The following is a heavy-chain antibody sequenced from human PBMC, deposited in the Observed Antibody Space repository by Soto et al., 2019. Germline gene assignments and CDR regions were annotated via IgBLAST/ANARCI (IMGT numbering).Heavy chain of an antibody. CDR1: GYRFTSYW. J-gene: IGHJ4*02. CDR3: ARPLSGGGAGTPGY. V-gene: IGHV5-51*01. Sequence: GESLKSSYKGSGYRFTSYWMGWVRQITGKGLEWMGIIYPGDSDTRYSPSFQGQVTISADKSISTAYLQWSSLKASDTAMYYCARPLSGGGAGTPGYWGQGTLVTVSS. CDR2: IYPGDSDT. D-gene: IGHD6-13*01.